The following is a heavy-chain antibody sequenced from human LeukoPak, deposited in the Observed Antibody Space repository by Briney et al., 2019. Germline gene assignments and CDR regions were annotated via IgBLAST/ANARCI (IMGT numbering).Heavy chain of an antibody. CDR1: GGSISSYY. Sequence: SETLSLTCTVSGGSISSYYWSWIRQPAGKGLEWIGRICTSGSTNYNPSLKSRVTMSVDTSKNQFSLKLSSVTAADTAVYYCARAEIHYDFWSGYYGPFDWFDPWGQGTLVTVSS. J-gene: IGHJ5*02. V-gene: IGHV4-4*07. D-gene: IGHD3-3*01. CDR3: ARAEIHYDFWSGYYGPFDWFDP. CDR2: ICTSGST.